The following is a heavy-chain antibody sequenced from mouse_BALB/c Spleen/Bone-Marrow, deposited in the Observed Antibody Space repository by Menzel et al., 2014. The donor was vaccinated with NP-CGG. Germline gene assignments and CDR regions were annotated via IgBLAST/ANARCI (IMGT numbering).Heavy chain of an antibody. Sequence: EVKLVESGGGLVQPEGSLKLSCAASGFDFSRYWMTWVRQAPGKGLEWIGEINPASSTINYTPSLKDKFIISRDNAKNTLYLQMSKVRSEDTALYYCAKNYYYGYVAYWGQGTLVTVSA. CDR1: GFDFSRYW. CDR2: INPASSTI. CDR3: AKNYYYGYVAY. V-gene: IGHV4-1*02. J-gene: IGHJ3*01. D-gene: IGHD1-2*01.